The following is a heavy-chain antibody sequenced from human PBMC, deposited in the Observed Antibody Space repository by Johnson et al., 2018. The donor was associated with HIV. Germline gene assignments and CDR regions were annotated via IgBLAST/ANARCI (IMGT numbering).Heavy chain of an antibody. D-gene: IGHD1-1*01. CDR1: RFTFSDYY. J-gene: IGHJ3*02. V-gene: IGHV3-11*04. CDR3: AREGFSGTYFSAFDI. CDR2: ISSSGGTI. Sequence: QMLLVESGGGLIQPGGSLRLSCAASRFTFSDYYMSWIRQTPGKGLEWVSYISSSGGTIYYADSVKGRFSISRDNAKNSLYLQVHSFRVEDTAVYYCAREGFSGTYFSAFDIWGRGTMVTVSS.